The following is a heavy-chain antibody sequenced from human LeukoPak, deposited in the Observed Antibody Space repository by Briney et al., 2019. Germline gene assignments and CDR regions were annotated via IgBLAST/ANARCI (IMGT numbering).Heavy chain of an antibody. CDR2: MKQDGSEK. D-gene: IGHD2-8*01. V-gene: IGHV3-7*03. CDR3: AKAPLGYCRNGVCYLYP. J-gene: IGHJ4*02. CDR1: GFSFSDYW. Sequence: GGSLRLSCAAFGFSFSDYWMSWVRQAPGKGLEWVANMKQDGSEKYYVHSVKGRFTISRDNAKNSLSLQMNSLRAEDTAVYYCAKAPLGYCRNGVCYLYPWGQGTLVTVSS.